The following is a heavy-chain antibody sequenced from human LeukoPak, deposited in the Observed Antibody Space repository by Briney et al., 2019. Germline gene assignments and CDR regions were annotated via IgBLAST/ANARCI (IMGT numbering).Heavy chain of an antibody. CDR1: GGSISSYY. V-gene: IGHV4-4*07. J-gene: IGHJ4*02. CDR3: ARDYGSGSYSVFFDY. Sequence: PSETLSLTCTVSGGSISSYYWSWIRQPAGKGLEWIGRIYTSGSTNYNPSLKSRVTMSVDTSKNQFSLKLSSVTAADTAVYYCARDYGSGSYSVFFDYWGQGTLVTVSS. CDR2: IYTSGST. D-gene: IGHD3-10*01.